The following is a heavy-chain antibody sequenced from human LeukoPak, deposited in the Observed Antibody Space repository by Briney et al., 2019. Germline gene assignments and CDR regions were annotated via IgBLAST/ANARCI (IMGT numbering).Heavy chain of an antibody. D-gene: IGHD6-19*01. J-gene: IGHJ4*02. CDR1: GYTFTSYG. V-gene: IGHV1-18*01. Sequence: ASVKVSCKASGYTFTSYGISWVRQAPGQGLEWMGWISAYNGNTDYAQKLQGRVTMTTDTSTSTAYMELRSLRSDDTAVYYCARDPKLYSSGWYSPGYWGQGTLVTVSS. CDR2: ISAYNGNT. CDR3: ARDPKLYSSGWYSPGY.